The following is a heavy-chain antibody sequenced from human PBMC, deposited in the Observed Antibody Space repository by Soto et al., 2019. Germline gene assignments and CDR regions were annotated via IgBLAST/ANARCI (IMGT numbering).Heavy chain of an antibody. CDR1: GYTFTGYY. V-gene: IGHV1-2*04. D-gene: IGHD6-13*01. CDR3: ARDRRIAAAGVSYYYYYGMDV. J-gene: IGHJ6*02. CDR2: INPNSGGT. Sequence: APVKVSCKASGYTFTGYYMHWVRQAPGQGLEWMGWINPNSGGTNYAQKFQGWVTMTRDTSISTAYMELSRLRSDDTAVYYCARDRRIAAAGVSYYYYYGMDVWGQGTTVTVSS.